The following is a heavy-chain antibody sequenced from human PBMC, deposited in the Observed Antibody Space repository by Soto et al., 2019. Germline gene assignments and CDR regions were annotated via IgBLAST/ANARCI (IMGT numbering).Heavy chain of an antibody. Sequence: QVQLVQSGAEVKKPGSSVKVSCKASGGTFSSYAISWVRQAPGQGLEWMGGIIPIFGTANYAQKFQGRVTITADESKSTAYMELSSLRSEDTAVYYCARDIVGSVWEYYYDSSGYYYYYYGMDVWGQGTTVTVSS. CDR2: IIPIFGTA. V-gene: IGHV1-69*12. CDR3: ARDIVGSVWEYYYDSSGYYYYYYGMDV. J-gene: IGHJ6*02. CDR1: GGTFSSYA. D-gene: IGHD3-22*01.